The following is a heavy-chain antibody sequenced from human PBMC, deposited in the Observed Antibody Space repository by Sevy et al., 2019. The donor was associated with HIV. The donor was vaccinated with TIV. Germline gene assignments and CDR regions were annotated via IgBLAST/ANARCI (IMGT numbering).Heavy chain of an antibody. Sequence: GGSLRLSCAASGFTFNTYCLIWVRQTPGKGLEWLSFIGTAAGVTYYADSVKGRFTISRDNAKNSLYLQMNSLRDEDTAVYYCARCPGHYSIDYWGQGTLVTVSS. CDR3: ARCPGHYSIDY. CDR2: IGTAAGVT. D-gene: IGHD2-21*01. CDR1: GFTFNTYC. J-gene: IGHJ4*02. V-gene: IGHV3-48*02.